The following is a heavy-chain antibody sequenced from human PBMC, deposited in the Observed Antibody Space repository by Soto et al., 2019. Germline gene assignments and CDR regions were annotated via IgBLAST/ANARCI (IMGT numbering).Heavy chain of an antibody. CDR3: ARVAYYYDSSGYIHYFDY. D-gene: IGHD3-22*01. V-gene: IGHV4-59*01. Sequence: SETLSLTCTVSGGSISGYYWSWIRQPPGKGLEWIGYIYYSGSTNYNPSLKSRVTISVDTSKNQFSLKLSSVTAADTAVYYCARVAYYYDSSGYIHYFDYWGQGTLVTVSS. J-gene: IGHJ4*02. CDR2: IYYSGST. CDR1: GGSISGYY.